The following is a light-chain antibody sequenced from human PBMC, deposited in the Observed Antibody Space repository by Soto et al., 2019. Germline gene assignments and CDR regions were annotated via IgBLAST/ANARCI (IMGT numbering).Light chain of an antibody. CDR3: ASWDVSLVV. J-gene: IGLJ2*01. V-gene: IGLV1-44*01. CDR2: SNN. CDR1: SSSIGTNT. Sequence: QSVLTQPHSASGTPGQRVTISCSGSSSSIGTNTVTWYQQLPGTAPKLLIYSNNQRPLGVPDRFSGSKSGTSAALAISGLQSEDEADYYCASWDVSLVVFGGGTKLTVL.